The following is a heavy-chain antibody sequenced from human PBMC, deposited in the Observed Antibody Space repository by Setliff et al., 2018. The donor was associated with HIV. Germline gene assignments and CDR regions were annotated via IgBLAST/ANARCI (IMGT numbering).Heavy chain of an antibody. J-gene: IGHJ4*02. Sequence: PSETLSLTCSVSGISISSYYWSWIRQPPGKALEWIGYIYTSGSTNYNPSLKSRVTISIDTSKKQFSLRLTSVTAADSAVYYCARESYGSGTYDYWGQGTLVTVSS. CDR1: GISISSYY. CDR3: ARESYGSGTYDY. V-gene: IGHV4-4*08. CDR2: IYTSGST. D-gene: IGHD3-10*01.